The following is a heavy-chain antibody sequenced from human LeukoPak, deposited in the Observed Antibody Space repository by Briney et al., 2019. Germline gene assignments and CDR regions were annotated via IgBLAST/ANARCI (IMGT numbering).Heavy chain of an antibody. CDR2: ISYDGSNK. CDR1: GFTFSSYG. Sequence: GRSLRLSCAASGFTFSSYGMHWVRQAPGKGLEWVAVISYDGSNKYCADSVKGRFTISRDNSKNTLYLQMNSLRAEDTAVYYCAKEGDDPYFDYWGQGTLVTVSS. J-gene: IGHJ4*02. V-gene: IGHV3-30*18. D-gene: IGHD3-16*01. CDR3: AKEGDDPYFDY.